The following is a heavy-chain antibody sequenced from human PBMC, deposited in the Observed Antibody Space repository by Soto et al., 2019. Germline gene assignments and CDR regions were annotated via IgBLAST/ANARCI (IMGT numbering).Heavy chain of an antibody. CDR2: ISGSGSVT. D-gene: IGHD6-13*01. CDR3: AKGVVAAARGYFDH. Sequence: EVQLLESGGGLVKPGGSLRLSCAASGFNFRSYGLSWVRQAPGKGLEWVSDISGSGSVTNYADSVKGRFTISRDNSNNTLTLQMDSLRAEDTAVYDCAKGVVAAARGYFDHWGQGTRVTVSS. J-gene: IGHJ4*02. V-gene: IGHV3-23*01. CDR1: GFNFRSYG.